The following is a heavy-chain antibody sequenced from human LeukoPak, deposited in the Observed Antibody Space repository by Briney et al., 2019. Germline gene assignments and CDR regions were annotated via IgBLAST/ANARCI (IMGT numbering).Heavy chain of an antibody. D-gene: IGHD2/OR15-2a*01. CDR1: GFTFSSYD. V-gene: IGHV3-23*01. CDR3: AKLPRGTTYYFDY. Sequence: GGSLRLSCAASGFTFSSYDMSWVRQAPGKGLEWVSRISGRGVSTAYADSVKGRFTISRDSSKNTLFLQMNSLRAEDTAVYYCAKLPRGTTYYFDYWGQGTLVTVSS. J-gene: IGHJ4*02. CDR2: ISGRGVST.